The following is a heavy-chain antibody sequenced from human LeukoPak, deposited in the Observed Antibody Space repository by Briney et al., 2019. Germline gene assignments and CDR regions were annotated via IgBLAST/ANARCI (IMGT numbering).Heavy chain of an antibody. CDR1: GASISSNY. V-gene: IGHV4-59*08. CDR2: INNNGRI. J-gene: IGHJ4*02. CDR3: ARGAGWYDY. D-gene: IGHD6-19*01. Sequence: SETLSLTCTVSGASISSNYWSWIRQSPGKELGWIAYINNNGRINYNPSLKSRVTISADTSKNQFSLNVRSVTAADTAVYYCARGAGWYDYWGQGTQVTVFS.